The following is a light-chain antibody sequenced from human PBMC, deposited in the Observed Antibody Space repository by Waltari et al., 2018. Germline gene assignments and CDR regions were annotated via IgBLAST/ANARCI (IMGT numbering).Light chain of an antibody. CDR1: QSVLYSSNNKNY. CDR3: QQYYSTPPT. V-gene: IGKV4-1*01. J-gene: IGKJ2*01. CDR2: WAS. Sequence: DIVMTQSPDSLAVSLGERVTINCKSSQSVLYSSNNKNYLAWYQQKPGLPPKLLIYWASTRESGVPDRFSGSGSGTDFTLTISSLQAEDVAVYYCQQYYSTPPTFGQGTKLEIK.